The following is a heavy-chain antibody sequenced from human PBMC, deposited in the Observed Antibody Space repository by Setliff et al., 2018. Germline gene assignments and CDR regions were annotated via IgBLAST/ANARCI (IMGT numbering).Heavy chain of an antibody. D-gene: IGHD3-22*01. CDR2: IYPGDSDT. CDR3: ARRRYYDSSGYYYFDY. J-gene: IGHJ4*02. V-gene: IGHV5-51*01. CDR1: GYSFTSYW. Sequence: PGESLTISCKGSGYSFTSYWIGWVRQMPGKGLEWMGIIYPGDSDTRYSPSFQGQVTISADKSISTAYLQWSSLKASDTAMYYCARRRYYDSSGYYYFDYWGQGTLVTVSS.